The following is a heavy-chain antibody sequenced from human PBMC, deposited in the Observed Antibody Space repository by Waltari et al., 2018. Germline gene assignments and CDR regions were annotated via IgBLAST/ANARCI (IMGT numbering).Heavy chain of an antibody. J-gene: IGHJ4*02. D-gene: IGHD2-8*02. CDR3: ASQVDFALVPVERHFDS. CDR2: ISVSGGNT. V-gene: IGHV3-23*01. CDR1: GFLFSHYS. Sequence: EVQLLESGGGLVQPGGSLSLSCGAPGFLFSHYSLRWVRQAPGKGLEYVSAISVSGGNTYYADSVKGRFTVSRDNSKNTLFLQLNRLRAEDTATYYCASQVDFALVPVERHFDSWGQGTLVTVSP.